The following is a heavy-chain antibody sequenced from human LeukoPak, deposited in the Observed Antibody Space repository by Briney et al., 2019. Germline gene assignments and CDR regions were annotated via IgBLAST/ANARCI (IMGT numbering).Heavy chain of an antibody. CDR3: VRDRGALQYFDY. J-gene: IGHJ4*02. V-gene: IGHV3-33*01. D-gene: IGHD2/OR15-2a*01. CDR2: IWYDGSNK. CDR1: GFTFRNQG. Sequence: GGSLRLSCAASGFTFRNQGMHWIRQAPGKGLEWVAIIWYDGSNKYYAASVNGRFTISRDNSKNTLYLQMNSLRDDDTAVYYCVRDRGALQYFDYWGQGTLVTVSS.